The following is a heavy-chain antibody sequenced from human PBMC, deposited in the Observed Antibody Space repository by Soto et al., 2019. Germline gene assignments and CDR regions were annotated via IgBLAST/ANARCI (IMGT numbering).Heavy chain of an antibody. CDR3: AKVSYYDSSGLYGMDV. Sequence: PGGSLRLSCAASGFTFSSYAMSWVRQATGKGLEWVSAISGSGGSTYYADSVKGRFTISRDNSKNTLYLQMNSLRAEDTAVYYCAKVSYYDSSGLYGMDVWGQGTTVTVSS. CDR2: ISGSGGST. D-gene: IGHD3-22*01. J-gene: IGHJ6*02. V-gene: IGHV3-23*01. CDR1: GFTFSSYA.